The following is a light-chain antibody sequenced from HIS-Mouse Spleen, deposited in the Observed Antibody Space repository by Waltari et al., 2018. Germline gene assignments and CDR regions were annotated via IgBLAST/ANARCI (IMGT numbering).Light chain of an antibody. J-gene: IGKJ4*01. CDR1: KSVSSH. CDR3: QQRSNWPSLT. CDR2: DAS. V-gene: IGKV3-11*01. Sequence: EIVLRQSLATLSFSPWERATLSGRASKSVSSHLAWYQQKPGQAPRLLIYDASNRATGIPARFSGSGSETDFTLTISSLEPEDFAVYYCQQRSNWPSLTFGGGTKVEIK.